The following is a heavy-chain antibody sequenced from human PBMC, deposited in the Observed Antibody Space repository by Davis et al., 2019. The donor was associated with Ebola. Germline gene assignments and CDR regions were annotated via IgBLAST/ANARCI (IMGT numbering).Heavy chain of an antibody. CDR1: GYTFTSYA. CDR2: INAGNGNT. V-gene: IGHV1-3*01. D-gene: IGHD3-3*01. J-gene: IGHJ5*02. CDR3: ARVGSIFGDRFDP. Sequence: ASVKVSCKASGYTFTSYAMHWVRQAPGQRLEWMGWINAGNGNTKYSQKFQGRVTITRDTSASTAYMELSSLRSEDTAVYYCARVGSIFGDRFDPWGQGTLVTVSS.